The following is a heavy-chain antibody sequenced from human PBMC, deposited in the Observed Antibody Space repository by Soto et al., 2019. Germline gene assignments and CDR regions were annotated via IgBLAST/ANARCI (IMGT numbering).Heavy chain of an antibody. CDR3: VRDRADFSSTYYHYFSV. CDR1: GGSITDYS. D-gene: IGHD6-13*01. CDR2: IYSTGTT. J-gene: IGHJ2*01. Sequence: SETLSLTCTVSGGSITDYSWVWIRQPAGKGLEWIGRIYSTGTTNFNPSLKSRLTMSMDMSKNQVSLNLTSVTAADTAVYYCVRDRADFSSTYYHYFSVWGRGTLATVSS. V-gene: IGHV4-4*07.